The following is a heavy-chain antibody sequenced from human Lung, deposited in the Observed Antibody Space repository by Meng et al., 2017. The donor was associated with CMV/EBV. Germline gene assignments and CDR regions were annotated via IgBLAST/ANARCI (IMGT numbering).Heavy chain of an antibody. Sequence: YNFTRSGVGGVRQAPEPGPELMWCISTFDGSVNEVQTAQGRVTLAIDTSTSTVYMELTSLRSADTAIYYCARDCGESTSRYYWFDPWGQGTLVTVSS. CDR2: ISTFDGSV. D-gene: IGHD6-13*01. V-gene: IGHV1-18*01. J-gene: IGHJ5*02. CDR1: YNFTRSG. CDR3: ARDCGESTSRYYWFDP.